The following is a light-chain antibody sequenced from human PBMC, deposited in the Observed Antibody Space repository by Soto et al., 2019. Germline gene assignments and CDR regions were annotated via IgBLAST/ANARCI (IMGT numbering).Light chain of an antibody. CDR3: QHYNSYSEA. J-gene: IGKJ1*01. V-gene: IGKV1-5*01. CDR1: QSVSSF. Sequence: DIQITPAPFSLSASVGDRVTIPCRASQSVSSFLNWYQQKPGKAPNLLICAASSLQSGVPSRFSGSGSGTEFTLTISSLQPDDFATYYCQHYNSYSEAFGQGTKVDIK. CDR2: AAS.